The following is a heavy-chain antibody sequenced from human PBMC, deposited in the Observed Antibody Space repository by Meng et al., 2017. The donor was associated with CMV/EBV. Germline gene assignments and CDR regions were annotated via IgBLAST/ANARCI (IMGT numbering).Heavy chain of an antibody. CDR2: IKQDGSEK. J-gene: IGHJ4*02. V-gene: IGHV3-7*03. D-gene: IGHD1-26*01. CDR3: ARRHIVGATTAPLYYFDY. CDR1: GFTFSSYW. Sequence: GESLKISCAASGFTFSSYWMSWVRQAPGKGLEWVANIKQDGSEKYYVDSVKGRFTISRDNAKNSLYLQMNSLRAEDTAVYYCARRHIVGATTAPLYYFDYWGQGTLVTVSS.